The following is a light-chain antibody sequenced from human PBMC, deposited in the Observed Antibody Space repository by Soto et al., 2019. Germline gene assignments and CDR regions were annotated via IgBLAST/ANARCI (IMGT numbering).Light chain of an antibody. CDR2: DTK. CDR3: LLSYTGA. CDR1: TGAVSSGHY. J-gene: IGLJ2*01. Sequence: QTVVTQEPSLTVSPGGTVTLTCGSSTGAVSSGHYPYWLQQRPGPVPRTLISDTKNKHSWTPVRFSGSLLGGKAALTLSDAQPEDEPEYYHLLSYTGAFGGGTKVTVL. V-gene: IGLV7-46*01.